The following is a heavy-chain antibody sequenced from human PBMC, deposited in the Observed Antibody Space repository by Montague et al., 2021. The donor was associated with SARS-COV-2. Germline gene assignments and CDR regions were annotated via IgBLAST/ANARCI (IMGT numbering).Heavy chain of an antibody. J-gene: IGHJ3*01. CDR2: FYGSGTL. Sequence: SETLSLTCTVSGDSISSYDWGWIRKLPGMGLEWIAYFYGSGTLVYTPSLKRRATISADRSNKQLSLRLRSVTAADTAMYYCARDTMTADAFDVWGQGIMVTVSS. V-gene: IGHV4-59*01. CDR3: ARDTMTADAFDV. CDR1: GDSISSYD. D-gene: IGHD5-18*01.